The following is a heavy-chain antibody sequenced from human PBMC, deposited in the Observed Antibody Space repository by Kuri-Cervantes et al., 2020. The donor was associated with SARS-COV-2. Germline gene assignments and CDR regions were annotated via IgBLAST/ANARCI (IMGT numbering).Heavy chain of an antibody. J-gene: IGHJ4*02. Sequence: LSLTCAASGFTFGSYVMNWVRQAPGKGLEWVSTISVSGGSTYYADSVKGRFTISRDSSENTLYLQMNSLRAEDTAVYYRARAYCGGDCEFDYWGQGTLVTVSS. CDR2: ISVSGGST. V-gene: IGHV3-23*01. D-gene: IGHD2-21*02. CDR3: ARAYCGGDCEFDY. CDR1: GFTFGSYV.